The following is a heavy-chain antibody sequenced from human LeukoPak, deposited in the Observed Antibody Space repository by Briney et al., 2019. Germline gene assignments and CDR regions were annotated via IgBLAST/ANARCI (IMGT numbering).Heavy chain of an antibody. CDR3: ASDSGYDYYFDY. CDR1: GGSISSSSYY. CDR2: IYYSGST. D-gene: IGHD5-12*01. J-gene: IGHJ4*02. V-gene: IGHV4-39*01. Sequence: PSETLSLTCTVSGGSISSSSYYWGWIRQPPGKGLEWIGSIYYSGSTYYNPSLRSRVTISVDMSKNQFSLKLSSVTAADTAVYYCASDSGYDYYFDYWGQGTLVTVSS.